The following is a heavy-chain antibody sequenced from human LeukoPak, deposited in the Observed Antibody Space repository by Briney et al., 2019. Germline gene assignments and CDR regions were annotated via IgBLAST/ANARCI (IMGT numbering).Heavy chain of an antibody. D-gene: IGHD3-22*01. V-gene: IGHV3-23*01. CDR3: YYYDSSGYSDFDY. J-gene: IGHJ4*02. CDR2: ISGSGGST. CDR1: GFTFSSYA. Sequence: GGSLRLSCAASGFTFSSYAMSWVRQVPGKGLEWVSAISGSGGSTYYADSVKGRFTISRDNSKNTLYLQMNSLRAEDTAVYYPYYYDSSGYSDFDYWGQGTLVTVSS.